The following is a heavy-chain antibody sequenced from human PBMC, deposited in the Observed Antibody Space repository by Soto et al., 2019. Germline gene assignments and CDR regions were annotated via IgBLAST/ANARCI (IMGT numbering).Heavy chain of an antibody. D-gene: IGHD2-2*02. J-gene: IGHJ5*02. CDR2: SNPNGGST. V-gene: IGHV1-46*03. CDR3: ASRSCSDNNCYKHWFDP. CDR1: GYTFSSYY. Sequence: QVQLVQSGAEVKKPGASVRVSCTASGYTFSSYYMNWVRQAPGQGLEWMGISNPNGGSTGYAQKFQGRVTMPRATSTRTVYMGLSSLRSEDTAVYYSASRSCSDNNCYKHWFDPWGQGTQVTVSS.